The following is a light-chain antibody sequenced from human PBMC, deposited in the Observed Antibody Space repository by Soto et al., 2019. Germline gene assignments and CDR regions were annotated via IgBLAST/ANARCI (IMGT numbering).Light chain of an antibody. V-gene: IGKV3-20*01. CDR2: GAS. CDR3: QQYGSSPGFT. Sequence: EIVLTQSPGTLSLSPGERATLSCRASQSFHTNYLAWYQQRPGQAPRLLIYGASNRASGIPERFSGSGSGTDFTFTINRLQPEDSAVYFCQQYGSSPGFTFGGGTKIEI. J-gene: IGKJ4*01. CDR1: QSFHTNY.